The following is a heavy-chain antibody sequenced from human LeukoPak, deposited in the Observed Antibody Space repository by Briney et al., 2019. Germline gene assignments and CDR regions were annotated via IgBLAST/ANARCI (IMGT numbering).Heavy chain of an antibody. CDR1: GFTFSDYY. Sequence: KPGGSLRLSCAASGFTFSDYYMSWIRQAPGKGLEWVSYISSSGNTIYYAGSVKGRFTISRDNAKNSVFLQMNSLRAEDTAVYYCARPKYSSSWQIFDYWGQGTLVTASS. V-gene: IGHV3-11*01. D-gene: IGHD6-13*01. J-gene: IGHJ4*02. CDR2: ISSSGNTI. CDR3: ARPKYSSSWQIFDY.